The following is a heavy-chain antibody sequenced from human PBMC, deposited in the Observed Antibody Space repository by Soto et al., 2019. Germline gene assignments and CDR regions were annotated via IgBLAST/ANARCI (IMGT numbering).Heavy chain of an antibody. CDR3: ARVQTYSSSWYHFDY. V-gene: IGHV1-69*02. Sequence: SVKVCCKASGGTFSSYTISWVRQAPGQGLEWMGRIIPILGITNYAQKFQGRVTITADKSTSTAYMELSSLRSEDTAVYYCARVQTYSSSWYHFDYWGQGTLVTVS. J-gene: IGHJ4*02. CDR1: GGTFSSYT. CDR2: IIPILGIT. D-gene: IGHD6-19*01.